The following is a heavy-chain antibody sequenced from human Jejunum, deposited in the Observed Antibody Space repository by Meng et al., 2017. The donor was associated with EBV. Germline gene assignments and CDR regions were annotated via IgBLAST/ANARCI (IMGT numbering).Heavy chain of an antibody. Sequence: APLQQAGPGLVQPSHALSLTCAISGDSVSSNSATGDSIRHFTSGGLEWLGRTYYRSKWYNHYAVYVKSQTTVNPDTSKNQISLQLNSVTTEDTAVYYWARQLRTDGFDWWGQGTLVTVSS. CDR1: GDSVSSNSAT. V-gene: IGHV6-1*01. CDR2: TYYRSKWYN. D-gene: IGHD3-3*01. CDR3: ARQLRTDGFDW. J-gene: IGHJ4*02.